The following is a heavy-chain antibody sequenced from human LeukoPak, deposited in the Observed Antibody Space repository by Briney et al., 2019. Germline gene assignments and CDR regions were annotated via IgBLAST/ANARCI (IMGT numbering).Heavy chain of an antibody. D-gene: IGHD3-3*01. CDR1: GFTFSSYG. J-gene: IGHJ3*02. V-gene: IGHV3-30*18. CDR2: ISYDGSNK. CDR3: AKGSSGYDFWSGYFGSDAFDI. Sequence: GGSLRLSCAASGFTFSSYGMHWVRQAPGKGLEWVAAISYDGSNKYYADSVKGRFTISRDNSKNTLYLQMNSLRAEDTAVYYCAKGSSGYDFWSGYFGSDAFDIWGQGTMVTVSS.